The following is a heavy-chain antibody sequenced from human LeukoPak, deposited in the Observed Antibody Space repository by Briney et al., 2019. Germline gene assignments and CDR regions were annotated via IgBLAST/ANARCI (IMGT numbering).Heavy chain of an antibody. D-gene: IGHD2-15*01. J-gene: IGHJ6*02. CDR1: GFIFSSYS. CDR2: ISNSGIYI. Sequence: GGSLRLSCAASGFIFSSYSMNWVRQAPGKGLEWVSSISNSGIYIYYADSVKGRFTMSRDNGKNSLFLQMNSLRAEDTAVYCCAKHMTPESTTPYYYGMDVWGQGTTVTVSS. V-gene: IGHV3-21*01. CDR3: AKHMTPESTTPYYYGMDV.